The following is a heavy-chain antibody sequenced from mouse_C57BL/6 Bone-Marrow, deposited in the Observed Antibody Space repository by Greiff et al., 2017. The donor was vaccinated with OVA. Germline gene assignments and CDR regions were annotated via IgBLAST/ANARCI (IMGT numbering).Heavy chain of an antibody. D-gene: IGHD2-5*01. CDR2: SRNKANDYTT. Sequence: EVKVVESGGGLVQPGRSLRLSCATSGFTFNDFYMEWVRQTPGKGLEWIAASRNKANDYTTESSASVKGRFIVSRDTSQSILYLQMNERRAEDNAIGYGAREEDSNLLADWGKGTMVTVSA. V-gene: IGHV7-1*01. CDR3: AREEDSNLLAD. CDR1: GFTFNDFY. J-gene: IGHJ3*01.